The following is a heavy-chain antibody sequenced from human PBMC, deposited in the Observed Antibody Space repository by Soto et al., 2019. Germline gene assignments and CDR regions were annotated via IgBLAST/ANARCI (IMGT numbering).Heavy chain of an antibody. J-gene: IGHJ3*02. Sequence: GGSVRLSCAASGFTFSNAWMSWVRQAPGKGLEWVGRIKSKTDGGTTDYAAPVKGRFTISRDDSKNTLYLQMNSLKTEDTAVYYCTTRRPYDFWSGPGAFDIWGQGTMVTVSS. D-gene: IGHD3-3*01. CDR1: GFTFSNAW. CDR3: TTRRPYDFWSGPGAFDI. CDR2: IKSKTDGGTT. V-gene: IGHV3-15*01.